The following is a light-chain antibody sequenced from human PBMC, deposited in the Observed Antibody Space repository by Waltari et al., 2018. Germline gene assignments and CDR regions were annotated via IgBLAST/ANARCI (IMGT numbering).Light chain of an antibody. Sequence: QSALTQPASVSGSPGQSITLSCTGTTRDVGRYNYVSWYQCHPGKAPELIIYEVTNRPSGVSDRFAGSKSGNTASLSISGLQPEDEADYYCSSYTSIKTPYVVFGGGTKVTVL. J-gene: IGLJ2*01. CDR3: SSYTSIKTPYVV. CDR1: TRDVGRYNY. CDR2: EVT. V-gene: IGLV2-14*01.